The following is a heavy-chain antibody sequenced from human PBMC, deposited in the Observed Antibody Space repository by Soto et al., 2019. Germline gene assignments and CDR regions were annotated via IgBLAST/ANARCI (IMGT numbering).Heavy chain of an antibody. J-gene: IGHJ5*02. Sequence: ASVKVSCKASGGTFSIYTISWVRQAPGQGLEWMGRIIPILGIANYAQKFQGRVTITADKSTSTAYMELSSLRSEDTAVYYCVPRLVHWFDPWGQGTLVTVSS. V-gene: IGHV1-69*02. D-gene: IGHD3-22*01. CDR1: GGTFSIYT. CDR3: VPRLVHWFDP. CDR2: IIPILGIA.